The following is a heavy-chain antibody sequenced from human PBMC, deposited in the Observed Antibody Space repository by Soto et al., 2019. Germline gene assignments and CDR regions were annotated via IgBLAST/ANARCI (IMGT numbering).Heavy chain of an antibody. Sequence: VGSLRLSCAASGFTFSSYAMSWVRQAPGKGLECVSAISGSGGSTYYADSVKGRFTISRDNSKNTLYLQMNSLRAEDTAVYYCAKDGIGYCISTSCYSLDYWGQGTLVTVSS. D-gene: IGHD2-2*01. J-gene: IGHJ4*02. V-gene: IGHV3-23*01. CDR1: GFTFSSYA. CDR3: AKDGIGYCISTSCYSLDY. CDR2: ISGSGGST.